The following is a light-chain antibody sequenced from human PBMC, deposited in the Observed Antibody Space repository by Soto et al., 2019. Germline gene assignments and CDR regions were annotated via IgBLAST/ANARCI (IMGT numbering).Light chain of an antibody. V-gene: IGKV3-15*01. Sequence: EIVMTQSPATLSVSPGEGATLSCRATESVTSNLAWYQQKPGQAPRLLIYGASTRATGIPARFSGSGSGTEFTLTISSLQSEDFAVYYCQQYNSWPPTTLGQGTKVDIK. CDR1: ESVTSN. J-gene: IGKJ1*01. CDR3: QQYNSWPPTT. CDR2: GAS.